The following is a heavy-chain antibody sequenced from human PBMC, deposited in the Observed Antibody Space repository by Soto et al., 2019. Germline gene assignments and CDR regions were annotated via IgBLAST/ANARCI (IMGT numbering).Heavy chain of an antibody. J-gene: IGHJ4*02. Sequence: PSQTLSLTCVISGDSISRNTASWNWIRRSPSRGLEWLGRTYYRSKWYFDYAVSLKSRITINPDTSRNQVSLQLSSVTPEDTAVYYCARGAHSIEVANFDSWGQGTLVTVSS. CDR1: GDSISRNTAS. CDR3: ARGAHSIEVANFDS. V-gene: IGHV6-1*01. D-gene: IGHD2-15*01. CDR2: TYYRSKWYF.